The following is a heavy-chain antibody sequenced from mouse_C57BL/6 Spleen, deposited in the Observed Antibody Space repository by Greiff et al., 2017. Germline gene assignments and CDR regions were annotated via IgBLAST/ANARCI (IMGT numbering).Heavy chain of an antibody. J-gene: IGHJ1*03. CDR3: ASHYYGRRPWYFDV. D-gene: IGHD1-1*01. Sequence: QVQLQQSGAELVRPGSSVKLSCKASGYTFTSYWMHWVKQRPIQGLEWIGNIDPSDSETHYNQKFKDKATLTVDKSSSTAYMQLSSLTSEDSAVYYCASHYYGRRPWYFDVWGTGTTVTVSA. CDR1: GYTFTSYW. V-gene: IGHV1-52*01. CDR2: IDPSDSET.